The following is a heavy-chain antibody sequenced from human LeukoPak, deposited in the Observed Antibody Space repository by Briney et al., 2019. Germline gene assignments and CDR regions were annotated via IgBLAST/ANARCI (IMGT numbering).Heavy chain of an antibody. J-gene: IGHJ4*02. D-gene: IGHD3-22*01. CDR2: INPNSGDT. CDR3: ARAPEYDSNPSQLYYFDY. CDR1: GYTFTGYY. V-gene: IGHV1-2*02. Sequence: ASVKVSCKASGYTFTGYYMHWVRQAPGQGLEWMGWINPNSGDTNYAQKFQGRVTMTRDTSISTAYMELSRLRSDDTAVYYCARAPEYDSNPSQLYYFDYWGQGTLVTVSS.